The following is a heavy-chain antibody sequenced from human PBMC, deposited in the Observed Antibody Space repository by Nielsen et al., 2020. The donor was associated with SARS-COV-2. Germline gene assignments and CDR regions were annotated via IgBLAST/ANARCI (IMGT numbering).Heavy chain of an antibody. Sequence: GGSLRLSCAASGFTFSSYAMHWVRQAPGKGLEWVAVISYDGSNKYYADSVKGRFTISRDNSKNTLYLQMNSLRAEDTAVYYCARDYTMVRGVTIYYYGMDVWGQGTTVTVSS. CDR1: GFTFSSYA. D-gene: IGHD3-10*01. CDR2: ISYDGSNK. J-gene: IGHJ6*02. V-gene: IGHV3-30-3*01. CDR3: ARDYTMVRGVTIYYYGMDV.